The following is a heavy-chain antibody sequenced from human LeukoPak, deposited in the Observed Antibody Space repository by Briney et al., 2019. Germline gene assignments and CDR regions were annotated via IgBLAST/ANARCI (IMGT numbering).Heavy chain of an antibody. CDR3: ARGPPFWSGYYLTGGPYYFDY. Sequence: SETLSLTCTVSGGSISSYYWSWIRQPPGKGLEWIGYIYYSGSTNYNPSLKSRVTISVDTSKNQFSLKLSSVTAADTAVYYCARGPPFWSGYYLTGGPYYFDYWGQGTLVTVSS. CDR2: IYYSGST. CDR1: GGSISSYY. D-gene: IGHD3-3*01. J-gene: IGHJ4*02. V-gene: IGHV4-59*12.